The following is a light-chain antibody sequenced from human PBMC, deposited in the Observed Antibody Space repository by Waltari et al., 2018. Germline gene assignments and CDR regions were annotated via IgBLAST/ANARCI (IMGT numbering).Light chain of an antibody. Sequence: QSALTQPASVSGSPGQSITISCTGTSTYIGSHNYFPWYQQHPGKSPTLLIYELYTRPSGVSNRFSGSKSGNTASLTISGLQPEDEADYYCSSYISSTTPYVFGPGTKVSVL. CDR3: SSYISSTTPYV. J-gene: IGLJ1*01. CDR2: ELY. V-gene: IGLV2-14*03. CDR1: STYIGSHNY.